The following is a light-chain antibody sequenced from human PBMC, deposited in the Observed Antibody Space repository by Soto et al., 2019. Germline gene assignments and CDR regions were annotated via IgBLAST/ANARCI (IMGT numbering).Light chain of an antibody. CDR2: AAS. CDR3: KQVSGYPLN. J-gene: IGKJ4*01. Sequence: DIQLTQSPSTLSASVGDRVIITCRASQTIGTWLAWYQQGPGKAPKLLIYAASTLQSGVQSRFSGSASGTEFTLTIRSLQPEDFATYYCKQVSGYPLNFGGGTKVDIK. CDR1: QTIGTW. V-gene: IGKV1-9*01.